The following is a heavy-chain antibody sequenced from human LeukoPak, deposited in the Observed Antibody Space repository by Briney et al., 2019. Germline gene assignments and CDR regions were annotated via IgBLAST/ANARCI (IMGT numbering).Heavy chain of an antibody. CDR2: ISASHGNT. Sequence: GASVKVSCKASGYTFTSYYMHWVRQAPGQGLEWMGWISASHGNTDYSHKLQGRVTMTIDSFTSTAYLELRSLRSDDTAVYYCAGTLGYCSSSFCYLKYWGQGTLVTVSS. D-gene: IGHD2-2*01. CDR3: AGTLGYCSSSFCYLKY. CDR1: GYTFTSYY. V-gene: IGHV1-18*04. J-gene: IGHJ4*02.